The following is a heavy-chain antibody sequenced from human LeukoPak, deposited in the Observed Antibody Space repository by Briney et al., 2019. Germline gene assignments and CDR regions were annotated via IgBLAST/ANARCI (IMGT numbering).Heavy chain of an antibody. V-gene: IGHV4-34*01. CDR2: INRSGST. Sequence: SDTLSLTCSVYDESLSGYYWGWVRQPPGKGLEGIGEINRSGSTNYNPSLMSRGTISVDTSKSQFSRKLSSVTAADTAVYYCARARSGSQRWFDPWGQGTLVTVSS. CDR1: DESLSGYY. D-gene: IGHD3-3*01. CDR3: ARARSGSQRWFDP. J-gene: IGHJ5*02.